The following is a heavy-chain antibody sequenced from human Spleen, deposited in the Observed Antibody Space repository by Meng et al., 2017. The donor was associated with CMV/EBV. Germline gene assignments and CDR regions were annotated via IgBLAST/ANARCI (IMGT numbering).Heavy chain of an antibody. CDR2: ISGSGGST. J-gene: IGHJ4*02. D-gene: IGHD2-8*01. CDR1: GFTFSSYA. Sequence: GESLKISCAASGFTFSSYAMSWVRQAPGKGLEWVSAISGSGGSTYYADSVKGRFTTSRDNSKNTLYLQMNSLRAEDTAVYYCAKGRRDESNIVLMVYDIMYYFDYWGQGTLVTVSS. CDR3: AKGRRDESNIVLMVYDIMYYFDY. V-gene: IGHV3-23*01.